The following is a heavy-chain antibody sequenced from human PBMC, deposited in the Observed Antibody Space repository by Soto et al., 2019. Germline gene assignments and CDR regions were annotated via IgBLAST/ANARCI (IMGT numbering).Heavy chain of an antibody. CDR3: ARGLIYYDTSGFYDIDY. CDR1: GFTFSSYS. D-gene: IGHD3-22*01. Sequence: GGSLRLSCAASGFTFSSYSMNWVRQAPGKGLEWVSSITTSSTYIYYADSVKGRFSISRDNAKNSLFLQMNSLRAEDTAVYYCARGLIYYDTSGFYDIDYWGLGTLVTVSS. CDR2: ITTSSTYI. V-gene: IGHV3-21*01. J-gene: IGHJ4*02.